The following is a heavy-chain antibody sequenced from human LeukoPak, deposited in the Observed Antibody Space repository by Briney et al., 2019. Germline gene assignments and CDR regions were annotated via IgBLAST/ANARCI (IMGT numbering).Heavy chain of an antibody. CDR1: GYTFTSYD. J-gene: IGHJ3*02. D-gene: IGHD3-22*01. Sequence: ASXXVSCKASGYTFTSYDINWVRQATGQGLEWMGWMNPNSGNTGYAQKIQGRVTMNRNTSISTAYMELSSLRSEDTAVYYCARGDYYDSSGSGAFDIWGQGTMVTVSS. CDR3: ARGDYYDSSGSGAFDI. CDR2: MNPNSGNT. V-gene: IGHV1-8*01.